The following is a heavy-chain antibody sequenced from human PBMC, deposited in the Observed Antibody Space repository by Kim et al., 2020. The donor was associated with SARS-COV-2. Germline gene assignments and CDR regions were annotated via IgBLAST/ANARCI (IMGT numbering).Heavy chain of an antibody. Sequence: ASVKVSCKASGYTFTSYGISWVRQAPGQGLEWMGWISAYNGNTNYAQKLQGRVTMTTDTSTSTAYMELRSLRSDDTAVYYCARTDGDYVDPVGLFDYWGQGTLVTVSS. D-gene: IGHD4-17*01. V-gene: IGHV1-18*01. CDR2: ISAYNGNT. J-gene: IGHJ4*02. CDR3: ARTDGDYVDPVGLFDY. CDR1: GYTFTSYG.